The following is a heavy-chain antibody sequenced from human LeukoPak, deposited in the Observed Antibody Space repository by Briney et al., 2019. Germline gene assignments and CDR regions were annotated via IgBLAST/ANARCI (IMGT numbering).Heavy chain of an antibody. CDR3: ARGYYDRSGSSNPFDS. CDR2: VHYTGKT. V-gene: IGHV4-59*01. D-gene: IGHD3-22*01. Sequence: SETLSLTCTVSGDSLSSSYWSWVRQPPGKRLEWVGYVHYTGKTNYNPSLNNRATISVDMSKNQFSLTLTSVTLADTAVYYCARGYYDRSGSSNPFDSWGQGTLVTVSA. J-gene: IGHJ4*02. CDR1: GDSLSSSY.